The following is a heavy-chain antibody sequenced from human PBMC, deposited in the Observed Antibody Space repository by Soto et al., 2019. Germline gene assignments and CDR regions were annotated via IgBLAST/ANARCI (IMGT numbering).Heavy chain of an antibody. D-gene: IGHD6-19*01. Sequence: SETLSLTCAVYGRSFSGYYWSWIRQPPGKGLEWIGEINHSGSTNYNPSLKSRVTISVDTSKNQFSLKLSSVTAADTAVYYCARFWGYSSGWPDYYYYYGMDVWGQGTTVTVSS. CDR2: INHSGST. V-gene: IGHV4-34*01. J-gene: IGHJ6*02. CDR3: ARFWGYSSGWPDYYYYYGMDV. CDR1: GRSFSGYY.